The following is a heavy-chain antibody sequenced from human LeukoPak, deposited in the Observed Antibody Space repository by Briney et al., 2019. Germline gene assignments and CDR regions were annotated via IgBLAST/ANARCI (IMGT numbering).Heavy chain of an antibody. D-gene: IGHD3-9*01. Sequence: ASVKVSCKASGGTFSSYAISWVRQAPGQGLEWMGRIIPIFGTANYAQKFQGRVTTTTDESTSTAYMELSSLRSEDTAVYYCARDLVSLTGYLDYWGQGTLVTVSS. V-gene: IGHV1-69*05. CDR1: GGTFSSYA. CDR2: IIPIFGTA. J-gene: IGHJ4*02. CDR3: ARDLVSLTGYLDY.